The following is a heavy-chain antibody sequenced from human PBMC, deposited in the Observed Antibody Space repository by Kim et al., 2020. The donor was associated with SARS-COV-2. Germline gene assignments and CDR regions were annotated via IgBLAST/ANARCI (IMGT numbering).Heavy chain of an antibody. CDR1: GYIFKNYA. CDR2: INIDTGNP. J-gene: IGHJ4*02. D-gene: IGHD3-22*01. V-gene: IGHV7-4-1*02. CDR3: ARDYYASPH. Sequence: ASVKVSCKASGYIFKNYAMNWVRQAPGQGLEWMGWINIDTGNPTYAQGFTGRFVFSLDTSVSTAYLQINSLKAEDTAIYYCARDYYASPHWGQGTQVTVS.